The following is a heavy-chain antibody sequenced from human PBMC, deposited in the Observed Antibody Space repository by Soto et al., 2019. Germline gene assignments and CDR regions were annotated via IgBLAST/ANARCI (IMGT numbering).Heavy chain of an antibody. J-gene: IGHJ4*02. CDR3: ARVMTTVTTLDY. D-gene: IGHD4-4*01. CDR1: GGSISSGGYS. V-gene: IGHV4-30-2*01. CDR2: IYHSGST. Sequence: QLQLQESGSGLVKPSQTLSLTCAVSGGSISSGGYSWSWIRQPPGKGLEWIGYIYHSGSTYYNPSLKSRVTISVDRSKNQFYLKISSVTAADTDVYYWARVMTTVTTLDYWGQGTLVTVSS.